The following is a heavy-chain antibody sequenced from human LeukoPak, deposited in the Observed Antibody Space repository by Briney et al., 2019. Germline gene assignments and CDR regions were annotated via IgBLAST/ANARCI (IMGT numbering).Heavy chain of an antibody. Sequence: GASVKVSCTVSGYTLTELSMHWVRQAPGKGLEWMGGFDPEDGETIYAQKFQGSVTMTEDTSTDTAYMELSSLRSEDTAVYYCATAIRAVADRDAFDIWGQGTMVTVSS. CDR2: FDPEDGET. V-gene: IGHV1-24*01. D-gene: IGHD6-19*01. CDR1: GYTLTELS. CDR3: ATAIRAVADRDAFDI. J-gene: IGHJ3*02.